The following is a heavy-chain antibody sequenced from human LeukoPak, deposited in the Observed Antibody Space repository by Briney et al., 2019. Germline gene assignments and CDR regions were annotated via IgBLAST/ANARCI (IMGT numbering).Heavy chain of an antibody. D-gene: IGHD6-13*01. J-gene: IGHJ4*02. Sequence: GASVKVSCKASGYTFTGYYMHWVRQAPGQGLEWMGWISAYNGNTNYAQKLQGRVTMTTDTSTSTAYMELSRLRSDDTAVYYCARGVSEQLAPIDYWGQGTLVTVSS. CDR1: GYTFTGYY. CDR3: ARGVSEQLAPIDY. V-gene: IGHV1-18*04. CDR2: ISAYNGNT.